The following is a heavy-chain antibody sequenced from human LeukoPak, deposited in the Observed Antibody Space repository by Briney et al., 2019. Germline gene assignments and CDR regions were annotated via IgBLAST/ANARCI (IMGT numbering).Heavy chain of an antibody. CDR2: ISGSGGSS. V-gene: IGHV3-23*01. J-gene: IGHJ4*02. CDR1: GFIFSNYA. D-gene: IGHD3-22*01. CDR3: AQDGFDYYDSSGYYHFDY. Sequence: GGSLRLSCAASGFIFSNYAMHWVRQAPGKGPEWVSVISGSGGSSYYADSVKGRFTISRDNSKNTLFVQMNSLRVEDTAVYYCAQDGFDYYDSSGYYHFDYWGQGTLVTVSS.